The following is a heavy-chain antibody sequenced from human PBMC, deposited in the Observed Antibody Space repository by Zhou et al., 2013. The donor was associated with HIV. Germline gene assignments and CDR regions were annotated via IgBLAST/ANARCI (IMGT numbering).Heavy chain of an antibody. D-gene: IGHD3-9*01. CDR2: ITPILGRA. CDR3: AREVYFDWLSGTTGYFDL. Sequence: QVQLIQSGTEVRKPGSSVKVSCKASGSTFSHYFVTWVRQAPGQGLEWMGGITPILGRAKYAQKFRDRLTVSADETTGTVYMELSSLRSEDTAMYYCAREVYFDWLSGTTGYFDLWGRGTLVAVSS. V-gene: IGHV1-69*11. J-gene: IGHJ2*01. CDR1: GSTFSHYF.